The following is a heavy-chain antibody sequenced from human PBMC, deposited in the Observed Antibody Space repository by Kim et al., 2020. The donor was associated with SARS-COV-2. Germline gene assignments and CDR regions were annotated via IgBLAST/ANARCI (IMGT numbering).Heavy chain of an antibody. V-gene: IGHV3-74*01. J-gene: IGHJ6*02. CDR3: ARGMFTSGFDV. CDR2: ISPGGNST. CDR1: GFTLDTYW. D-gene: IGHD3-10*02. Sequence: GGSLRRSCVASGFTLDTYWINWVRQGPGKGLVWVSRISPGGNSTHYADSVKGRFTMSRDNAENTVILQMHSLRAEDTAVYFCARGMFTSGFDVWGQGTTVTISS.